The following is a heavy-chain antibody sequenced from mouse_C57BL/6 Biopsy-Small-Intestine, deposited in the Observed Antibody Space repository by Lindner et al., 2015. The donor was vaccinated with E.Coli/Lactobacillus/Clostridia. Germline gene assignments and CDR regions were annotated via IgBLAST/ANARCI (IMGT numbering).Heavy chain of an antibody. V-gene: IGHV1-64*01. D-gene: IGHD1-1*02. J-gene: IGHJ4*01. CDR3: ARDQLLWRWFDP. CDR2: INPSGGST. CDR1: GYTFNNYY. Sequence: SVKVSCKASGYTFNNYYMHWVRQAPGQGLEWMGIINPSGGSTFYAQNFQGRVTMTRDTSTSTVYMELSSLTSEDTAVYYCARDQLLWRWFDPWGQGTLVTVSS.